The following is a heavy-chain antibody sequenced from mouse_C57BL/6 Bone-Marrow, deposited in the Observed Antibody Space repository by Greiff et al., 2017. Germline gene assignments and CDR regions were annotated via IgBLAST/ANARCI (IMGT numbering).Heavy chain of an antibody. Sequence: VKLVESGAELVKPGASVKLSCKASGYTFTEYTIHWVKQRSGQGLEWIGWFYPGSGSIKYNEKFKDKATLTADKSSSTGDMELSRLTSEDSAVYFCARHEGPDYYGSSYWYFDVWGTGTTVTVSS. CDR2: FYPGSGSI. D-gene: IGHD1-1*01. J-gene: IGHJ1*03. V-gene: IGHV1-62-2*01. CDR1: GYTFTEYT. CDR3: ARHEGPDYYGSSYWYFDV.